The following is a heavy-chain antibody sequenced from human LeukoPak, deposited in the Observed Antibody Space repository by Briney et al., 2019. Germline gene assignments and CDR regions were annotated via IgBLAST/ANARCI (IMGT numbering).Heavy chain of an antibody. J-gene: IGHJ6*03. V-gene: IGHV1-69*01. CDR2: IIPIFGTA. CDR3: VLGLGSTSSFYYYYMDV. CDR1: GGTFSSYA. Sequence: GSSVKVSCKASGGTFSSYAISWVRQAPGQGLEWMGGIIPIFGTANYTQKFQGRVTITADESTSTAYMELSSLRSEDTAVYYCVLGLGSTSSFYYYYMDVWGKGTTVTVSS. D-gene: IGHD2-2*01.